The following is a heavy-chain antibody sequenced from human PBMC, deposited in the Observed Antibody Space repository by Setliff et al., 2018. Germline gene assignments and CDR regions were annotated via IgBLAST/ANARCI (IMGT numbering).Heavy chain of an antibody. J-gene: IGHJ5*02. CDR3: ARDGSRIQLWLGGNRPGTYWFDP. CDR1: GGSISSSSYY. D-gene: IGHD5-18*01. Sequence: KTSETLSLTCTVSGGSISSSSYYWGWIRQPPGKGLEWIGSIYYSGSTYYNPSLKSRVTISVDTSKNQFSLKLSSVTAADTAVYYCARDGSRIQLWLGGNRPGTYWFDPWGQGTLVTVSS. CDR2: IYYSGST. V-gene: IGHV4-39*07.